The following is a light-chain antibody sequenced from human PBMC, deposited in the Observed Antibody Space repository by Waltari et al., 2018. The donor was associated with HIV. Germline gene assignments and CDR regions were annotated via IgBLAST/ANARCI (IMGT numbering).Light chain of an antibody. CDR2: EVT. CDR1: STDVGAYNY. J-gene: IGLJ2*01. CDR3: SSYAGSTVI. Sequence: QSALTQPPSASGSPGQSVTISCTGTSTDVGAYNYVSWYQQHSGEAPKLIIYEVTNRPAGVPDRFSGSKSGNTASLTVSGLQAEDEADFYCSSYAGSTVIFGGGTKLTVL. V-gene: IGLV2-8*01.